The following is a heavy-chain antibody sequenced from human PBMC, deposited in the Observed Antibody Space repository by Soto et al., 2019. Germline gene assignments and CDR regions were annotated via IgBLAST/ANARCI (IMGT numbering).Heavy chain of an antibody. Sequence: EVQLLESGGGLVQPGGSLRLSCAASGFTFSNYAMSWVRQAPGKGLEWVSSISKSVGGTYYADSVKGRFTISRDNSKNTLYLQMNSLKAEDTAVYSCAKTSSLFDYWGQGTLVTVSS. CDR1: GFTFSNYA. CDR3: AKTSSLFDY. D-gene: IGHD6-13*01. J-gene: IGHJ4*02. V-gene: IGHV3-23*01. CDR2: ISKSVGGT.